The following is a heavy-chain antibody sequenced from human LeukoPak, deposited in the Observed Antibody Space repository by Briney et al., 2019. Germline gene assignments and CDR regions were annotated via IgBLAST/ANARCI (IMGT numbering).Heavy chain of an antibody. V-gene: IGHV4-4*07. J-gene: IGHJ4*02. CDR3: ARDRSPIVGAFDY. CDR1: GGSFSGYY. Sequence: SETLSLTCAVYGGSFSGYYWSWIRQPAGKGLEWIGRIYTSGSTNYNPSLKSRVTMSVDTSKNQFSLKLSSVTAADTAVYYCARDRSPIVGAFDYWGQGTLVTVSS. CDR2: IYTSGST. D-gene: IGHD1-26*01.